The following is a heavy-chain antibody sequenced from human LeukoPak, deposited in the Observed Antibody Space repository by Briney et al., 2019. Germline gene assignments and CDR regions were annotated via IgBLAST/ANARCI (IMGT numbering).Heavy chain of an antibody. D-gene: IGHD3-10*01. Sequence: SETLSLTCSVSGYSISSGPYWGWIRQPPGKGLEWIGYIYHSGSTYYNPSLKSRVTISVDRSKNQFSLKLSSVTAADTAVYYCARDRDYGSGSYFGYWGQGTLVTVSS. CDR1: GYSISSGPY. CDR2: IYHSGST. V-gene: IGHV4-38-2*02. J-gene: IGHJ4*02. CDR3: ARDRDYGSGSYFGY.